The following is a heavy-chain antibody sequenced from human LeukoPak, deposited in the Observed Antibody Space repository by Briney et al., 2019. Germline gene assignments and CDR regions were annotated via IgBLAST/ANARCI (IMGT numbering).Heavy chain of an antibody. CDR3: TRALRLSAPLDS. Sequence: GGSLRLSCAASGFSFSTYGMHWVRQAPGKGLEWVSFVTYGSSYIHYTDSVKGRFTISRDDAKNSLYLQMNSLRTEDTAMYYCTRALRLSAPLDSWGQGTLVTVSS. V-gene: IGHV3-21*01. J-gene: IGHJ4*02. CDR1: GFSFSTYG. CDR2: VTYGSSYI.